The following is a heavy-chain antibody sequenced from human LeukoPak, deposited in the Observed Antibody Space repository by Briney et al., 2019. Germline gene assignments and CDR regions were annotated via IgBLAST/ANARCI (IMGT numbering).Heavy chain of an antibody. Sequence: GGSLRLSCVASGYTFSHYWMSWVRQAPGKGLEWVASISNGGYPTYYVDSVRGRFTISRDDARNSLFLQMNGLRADDTAVYYCTRENYVPDSWGQGTLVTVSS. J-gene: IGHJ4*02. V-gene: IGHV3-7*03. CDR3: TRENYVPDS. CDR1: GYTFSHYW. CDR2: ISNGGYPT. D-gene: IGHD3-10*02.